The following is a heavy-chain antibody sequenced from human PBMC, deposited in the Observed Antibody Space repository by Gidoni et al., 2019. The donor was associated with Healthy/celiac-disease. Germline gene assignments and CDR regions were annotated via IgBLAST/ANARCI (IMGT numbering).Heavy chain of an antibody. CDR1: GYTLTSYY. Sequence: QVQLVQSGAEVKKPGASVKVSCKASGYTLTSYYMHWVRQAPGQGLEWMGIIKPSGGNTSYAQKFQGRVTMTRDTSTSTVYMELSSLRSEDTAVYYCARDLTPSSITMRVVLITGGDAFDIWGQGTMVTVSS. D-gene: IGHD3-22*01. J-gene: IGHJ3*02. V-gene: IGHV1-46*01. CDR2: IKPSGGNT. CDR3: ARDLTPSSITMRVVLITGGDAFDI.